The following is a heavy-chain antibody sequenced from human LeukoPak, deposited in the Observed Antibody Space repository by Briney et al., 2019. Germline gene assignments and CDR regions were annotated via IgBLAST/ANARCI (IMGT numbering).Heavy chain of an antibody. CDR1: RFTFSSYS. CDR2: ISSSSSYI. D-gene: IGHD3-3*01. Sequence: GGSLRLSCAASRFTFSSYSMNWVRQAPGKGLEWVSSISSSSSYIYYADSVKGRFTISRDNAKNSLYLQMNSLRAEDTAVYYCARDEKSTSYYDFWSGYYNYYMDVWGKGTTVTVSS. V-gene: IGHV3-21*01. J-gene: IGHJ6*03. CDR3: ARDEKSTSYYDFWSGYYNYYMDV.